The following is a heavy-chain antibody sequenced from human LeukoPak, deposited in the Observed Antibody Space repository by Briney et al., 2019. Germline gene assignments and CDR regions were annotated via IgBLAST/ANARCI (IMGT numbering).Heavy chain of an antibody. CDR1: GYSFTDYY. D-gene: IGHD6-6*01. J-gene: IGHJ4*02. V-gene: IGHV1-46*01. Sequence: GASVKVSCKASGYSFTDYYIHWVRKAPGQGLEWMGIINPRDAYTNYAQKFQGRVTMTRDMATSTIYMQLSSLRSEDTAMYYCARLIAARGIEYWGQGILVTVSS. CDR3: ARLIAARGIEY. CDR2: INPRDAYT.